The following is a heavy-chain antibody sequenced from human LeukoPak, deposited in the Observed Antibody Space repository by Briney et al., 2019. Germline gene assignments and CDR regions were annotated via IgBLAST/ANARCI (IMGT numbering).Heavy chain of an antibody. CDR3: AKDLRGQWLVRGWFDP. V-gene: IGHV3-23*01. J-gene: IGHJ5*02. CDR2: AMGSGGST. Sequence: PVQPLDSPLAAMGSGGSTYYADSVKGRFTISRDNSKNTLYLQMNSLRAEDTAVYYCAKDLRGQWLVRGWFDPWGQGTLVTVSS. D-gene: IGHD6-19*01.